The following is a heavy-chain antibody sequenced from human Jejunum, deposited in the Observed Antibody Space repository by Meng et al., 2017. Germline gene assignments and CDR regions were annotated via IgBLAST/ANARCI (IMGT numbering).Heavy chain of an antibody. Sequence: GGLFPPGGSLRPSCAASVSTFSVYWMHWFRQGTVNSLVWVSHIDRDGSGTSYADSVRGPLTISRDNAKNTLYLQMNSLRAEDTAVYYCVRDGPNYFDYWGQGTLVTVSS. J-gene: IGHJ4*02. CDR2: IDRDGSGT. CDR1: VSTFSVYW. V-gene: IGHV3-74*01. CDR3: VRDGPNYFDY.